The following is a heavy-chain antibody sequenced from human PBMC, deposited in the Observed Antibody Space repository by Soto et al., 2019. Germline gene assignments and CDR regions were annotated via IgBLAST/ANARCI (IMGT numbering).Heavy chain of an antibody. J-gene: IGHJ5*02. CDR2: ISGSGGST. V-gene: IGHV3-23*01. CDR3: AKKITSSGWPRVDWFDP. D-gene: IGHD6-19*01. CDR1: GFTFSSYA. Sequence: PGGSLRLSCAASGFTFSSYAMSWVRQAPGKGLEWVSAISGSGGSTYYADSVKGRFTISRDNSKNTLYLQMNSLRAEDTAVYYCAKKITSSGWPRVDWFDPWGQGTLVTVSS.